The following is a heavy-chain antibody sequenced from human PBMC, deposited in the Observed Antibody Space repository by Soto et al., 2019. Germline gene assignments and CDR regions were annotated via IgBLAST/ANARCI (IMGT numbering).Heavy chain of an antibody. V-gene: IGHV5-51*01. D-gene: IGHD3-10*01. Sequence: EVQLVQSGAEVKKPGESLKISCQGSGYSFTSYWIAWVRQMPGKGLEWMGIIYAGDSDTRYSPSFQGQVTISADKSSSTAYLQWSSLKASDTGLYYCARLSYSPHNYYNGLDAWGQGTTVTVSS. CDR2: IYAGDSDT. CDR1: GYSFTSYW. CDR3: ARLSYSPHNYYNGLDA. J-gene: IGHJ6*02.